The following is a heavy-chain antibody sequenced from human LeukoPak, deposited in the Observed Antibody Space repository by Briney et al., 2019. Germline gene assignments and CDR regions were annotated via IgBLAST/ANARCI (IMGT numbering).Heavy chain of an antibody. D-gene: IGHD6-13*01. CDR3: ARGSIAAAEGSHWFDP. CDR1: GGSLSRYH. Sequence: PSETLSLTCTVSGGSLSRYHWGWLRQPTPKGLEWIGYIYYSGSTNYNPSLKSRVTISVDTSKNQFSLKLSSVTAADTAVYYCARGSIAAAEGSHWFDPWGQGTLVTVSS. CDR2: IYYSGST. J-gene: IGHJ5*02. V-gene: IGHV4-59*01.